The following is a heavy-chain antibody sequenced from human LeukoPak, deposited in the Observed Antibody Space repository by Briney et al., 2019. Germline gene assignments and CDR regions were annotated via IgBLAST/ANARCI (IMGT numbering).Heavy chain of an antibody. D-gene: IGHD5-24*01. CDR3: AKDPRVGSRVATPCH. V-gene: IGHV3-23*01. CDR2: ISGSGGST. J-gene: IGHJ4*02. CDR1: GFTFSSYA. Sequence: GGSLRLSCAASGFTFSSYAMSWVRQAPGKGLDGVSAISGSGGSTYYADSVKGRFTISRDNTKSTLFLQMNSLRAEDTAVYYCAKDPRVGSRVATPCHWGQGTLVTVSS.